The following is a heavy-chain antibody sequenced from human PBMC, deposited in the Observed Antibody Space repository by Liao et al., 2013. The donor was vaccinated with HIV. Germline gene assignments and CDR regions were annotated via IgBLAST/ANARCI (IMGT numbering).Heavy chain of an antibody. Sequence: QLRLQESGSGLVKPSQTLSLTCAVSGDSIAYGGYSWSWIRQPPGKGLEWIGYIYHSGSPYYNPSLKSRVTMSVDTSRNQFSLRLRSVTAADTAVYYCARAVSSDNYHDAFDVWGQGTLVTVSS. CDR3: ARAVSSDNYHDAFDV. CDR1: GDSIAYGGYS. V-gene: IGHV4-30-2*01. CDR2: IYHSGSP. D-gene: IGHD3-22*01. J-gene: IGHJ3*01.